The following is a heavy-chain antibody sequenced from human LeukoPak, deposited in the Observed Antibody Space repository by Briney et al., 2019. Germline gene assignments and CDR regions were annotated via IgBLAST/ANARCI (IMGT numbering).Heavy chain of an antibody. J-gene: IGHJ6*02. CDR1: GFTFSSYG. CDR3: ARDRVVAAITYGMDV. D-gene: IGHD2-15*01. Sequence: GGSLRLSCAASGFTFSSYGMHWVRQAPGKGLGWVAVIWYDGSNKYYADSVKGRFTISRDNSKNTLYLQMNSLRAEDTAVYYCARDRVVAAITYGMDVWGQGTTVTVSS. V-gene: IGHV3-33*01. CDR2: IWYDGSNK.